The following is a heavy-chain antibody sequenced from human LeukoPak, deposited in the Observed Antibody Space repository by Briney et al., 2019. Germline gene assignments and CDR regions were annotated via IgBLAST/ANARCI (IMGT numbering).Heavy chain of an antibody. V-gene: IGHV1-69*13. J-gene: IGHJ5*02. Sequence: GASVKVSCKASGGTFSSYAISWVRQAPGQGLEWMGGIIPIFGTANYAQKFQGRVTITADESTSTAYMELSSLRSEDTAVYYCARRLWAKRNWFDPWGQGTLVTVSS. CDR1: GGTFSSYA. D-gene: IGHD2-21*01. CDR3: ARRLWAKRNWFDP. CDR2: IIPIFGTA.